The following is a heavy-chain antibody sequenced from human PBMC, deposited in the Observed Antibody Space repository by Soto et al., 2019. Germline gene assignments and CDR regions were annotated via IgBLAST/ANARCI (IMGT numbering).Heavy chain of an antibody. V-gene: IGHV1-3*01. D-gene: IGHD3-9*01. J-gene: IGHJ6*03. CDR1: GYTFTSYA. CDR2: INAGNGNT. CDR3: AGGGDILTVSPPGGYYYYMDV. Sequence: QVQLVQSGAEVKKPGASVKVSCKASGYTFTSYAMHWVRQAPGQRLEWMGWINAGNGNTKYSQKFQGRVTITRDTSASTAYMERSGLRPEATAVYYCAGGGDILTVSPPGGYYYYMDVWGKGTTVTVSS.